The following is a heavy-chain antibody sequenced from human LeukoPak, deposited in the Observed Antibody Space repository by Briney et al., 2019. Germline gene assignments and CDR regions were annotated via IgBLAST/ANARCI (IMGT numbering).Heavy chain of an antibody. D-gene: IGHD6-13*01. V-gene: IGHV3-7*01. CDR1: GFTFSSYW. Sequence: GGSLRLSCAASGFTFSSYWMSWVRQAPGKGLEWVANIKQDGSEKYYVDSVKGRFTISRDNAKNSLYLQMNSLRAEDTAVYYCARGRYSIAAGGTGYYFDYWGQGTLVTVSS. CDR3: ARGRYSIAAGGTGYYFDY. J-gene: IGHJ4*02. CDR2: IKQDGSEK.